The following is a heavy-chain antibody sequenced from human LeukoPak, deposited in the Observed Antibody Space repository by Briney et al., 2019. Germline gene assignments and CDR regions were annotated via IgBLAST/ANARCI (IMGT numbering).Heavy chain of an antibody. V-gene: IGHV1-46*01. J-gene: IGHJ4*02. CDR2: INPSGGST. CDR3: ARDPLAGELRYYFDY. D-gene: IGHD1-26*01. CDR1: GYTFTSYY. Sequence: ASVNVSCKASGYTFTSYYMHWVRQAPGQGLEWMGIINPSGGSTSYAQKFQGRVTMTRDTSTSTVYMELSSLRSEDTAVYYCARDPLAGELRYYFDYWGQGTLVTVSS.